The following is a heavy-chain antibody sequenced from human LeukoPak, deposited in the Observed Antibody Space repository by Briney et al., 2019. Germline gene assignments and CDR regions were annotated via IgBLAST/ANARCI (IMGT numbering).Heavy chain of an antibody. CDR3: ARDHDYVW. CDR2: ISAYNGYT. Sequence: ASVKVSCKASGYTFISYGITWVRQTPGQGLEWMGWISAYNGYTNYAQNLQGRVTMTTDASTSTAYMELRSLRSDDTAVYYCARDHDYVWWGQGTLVTVSS. CDR1: GYTFISYG. D-gene: IGHD3-16*01. V-gene: IGHV1-18*01. J-gene: IGHJ4*02.